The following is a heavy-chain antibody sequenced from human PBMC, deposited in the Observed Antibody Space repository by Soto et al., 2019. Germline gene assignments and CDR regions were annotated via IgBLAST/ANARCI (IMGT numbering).Heavy chain of an antibody. CDR1: GFTFRSYA. CDR2: ISRDGSNK. Sequence: QVQVVESGGGVVQPGRSLRLSCAASGFTFRSYAMHWVRQAPGKGLEWVAVISRDGSNKNYVDSVKGRFTISRDNSKDTVYLQMNSLRDEDSAMFYCARSRSGAVADSFDFWGQGTLVTVSS. D-gene: IGHD3-10*01. J-gene: IGHJ4*02. CDR3: ARSRSGAVADSFDF. V-gene: IGHV3-30*04.